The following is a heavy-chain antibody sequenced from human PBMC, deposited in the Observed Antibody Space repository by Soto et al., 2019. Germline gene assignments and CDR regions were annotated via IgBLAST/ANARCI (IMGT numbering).Heavy chain of an antibody. J-gene: IGHJ3*02. CDR2: MSHSGGT. V-gene: IGHV4-34*01. Sequence: QVQLQQWGAGLLKPSETLSLTCAVYGGFVTSGSYYWSWIRQPPGKGLEWIGEMSHSGGTHFNPSLKSRVTISVDTSKNQFTLKMSSVTAADTALYYCARVERGTATTVVDAFDIWGQGTMVNVSS. CDR1: GGFVTSGSYY. D-gene: IGHD1-1*01. CDR3: ARVERGTATTVVDAFDI.